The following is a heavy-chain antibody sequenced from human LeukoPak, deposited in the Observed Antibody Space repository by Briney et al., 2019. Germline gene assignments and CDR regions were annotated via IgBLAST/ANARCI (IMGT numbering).Heavy chain of an antibody. D-gene: IGHD3-10*01. CDR1: GFTFSSDR. CDR2: INQDGSDK. J-gene: IGHJ5*02. V-gene: IGHV3-7*01. Sequence: PGGSLRLSCAASGFTFSSDRMSWVRQAPGKGLEWVANINQDGSDKYYVDSVKGRFTISRDNAKNSLYLQMNSLRAEDTAVYYCARDLNYYGSGANWFDPWGQGTLVTVSS. CDR3: ARDLNYYGSGANWFDP.